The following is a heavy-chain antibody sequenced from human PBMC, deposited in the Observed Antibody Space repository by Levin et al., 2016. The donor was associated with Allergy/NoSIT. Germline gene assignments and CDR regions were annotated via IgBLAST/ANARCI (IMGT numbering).Heavy chain of an antibody. J-gene: IGHJ6*02. CDR3: ARDGVTPRPAGYHYYDMDV. Sequence: ASVKVSCKSIDNTFTKYVITWVRQAPGQGLEWMGRINPYNSNTDYAQKFQGRVTLTTDTSTSTAYMELRSLRSDDTALYYCARDGVTPRPAGYHYYDMDVWGQGTTVTVSS. CDR1: DNTFTKYV. D-gene: IGHD6-6*01. CDR2: INPYNSNT. V-gene: IGHV1-18*01.